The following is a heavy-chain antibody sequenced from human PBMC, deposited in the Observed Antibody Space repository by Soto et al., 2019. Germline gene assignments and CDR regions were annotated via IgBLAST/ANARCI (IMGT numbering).Heavy chain of an antibody. CDR2: IKTKSGGGTT. D-gene: IGHD3-3*01. CDR1: GFAFSDAS. Sequence: VQLVESGGDLVKPGGSLRLSCAASGFAFSDASMSWVRQAPGKGLEWVGRIKTKSGGGTTDYAAPVKGRFTISRDDSKNTVYLQMDSLTAEDTAVYSCTPLASGHYGYDFWGQGTLVTVSS. V-gene: IGHV3-15*01. CDR3: TPLASGHYGYDF. J-gene: IGHJ4*02.